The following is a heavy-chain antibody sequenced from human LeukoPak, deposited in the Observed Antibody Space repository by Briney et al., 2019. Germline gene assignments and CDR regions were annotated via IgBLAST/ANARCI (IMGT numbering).Heavy chain of an antibody. V-gene: IGHV3-23*01. J-gene: IGHJ4*02. CDR2: ISGSGGST. CDR1: GFTFSSYA. CDR3: ARESYYYDSSGYFPFDY. Sequence: PGGSLRLSCAASGFTFSSYAMSWVRRAPGKGLEWVSAISGSGGSTYYADSVKGRFTISRDNSKNTLYLQMNSLRAEDTAVYYCARESYYYDSSGYFPFDYWGQGTLVTVSS. D-gene: IGHD3-22*01.